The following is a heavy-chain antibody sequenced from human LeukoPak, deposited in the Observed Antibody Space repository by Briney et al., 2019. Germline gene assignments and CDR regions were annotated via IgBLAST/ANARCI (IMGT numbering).Heavy chain of an antibody. CDR2: INWNSGTI. V-gene: IGHV3-9*01. CDR1: GFTFDDNA. CDR3: AKGRAAGGPGYFFDY. Sequence: PGRSLRLSCAASGFTFDDNAMHWVRQAPGKGLEWVSGINWNSGTITYADPVKGRFTISRDNAKKSLYLQMNSLRAEDTALYYCAKGRAAGGPGYFFDYWGLGTLVTVSS. D-gene: IGHD6-13*01. J-gene: IGHJ4*02.